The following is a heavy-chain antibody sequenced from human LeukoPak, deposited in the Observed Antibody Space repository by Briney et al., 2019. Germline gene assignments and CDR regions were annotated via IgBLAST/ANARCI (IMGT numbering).Heavy chain of an antibody. J-gene: IGHJ4*02. CDR1: GGSITSYY. CDR2: IYFSGST. CDR3: ARHRRQSLYYYDSSGYYLDY. V-gene: IGHV4-4*07. D-gene: IGHD3-22*01. Sequence: PSETLSLTCTVSGGSITSYYWSWIRQPAGKGLEWIGRIYFSGSTDYNPSLKSRVTMSVDSSKTQFSLKLSSVTAADTAVYYCARHRRQSLYYYDSSGYYLDYWGQGTLVTVSS.